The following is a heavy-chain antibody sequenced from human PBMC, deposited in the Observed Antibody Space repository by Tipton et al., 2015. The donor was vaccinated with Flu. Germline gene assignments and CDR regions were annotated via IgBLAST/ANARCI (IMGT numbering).Heavy chain of an antibody. Sequence: VQLVQSGGGLVQPGGSLRLSCVASGFIFSDYWMAWVRQAPGKGLEWVANINYDGSTIYYVDSVKGRFTISRDNAKTSLYLQMNNLRAEDTAVYYCTRRLVEVWGQGTQVTVSS. CDR3: TRRLVEV. CDR1: GFIFSDYW. V-gene: IGHV3-7*01. J-gene: IGHJ4*02. CDR2: INYDGSTI.